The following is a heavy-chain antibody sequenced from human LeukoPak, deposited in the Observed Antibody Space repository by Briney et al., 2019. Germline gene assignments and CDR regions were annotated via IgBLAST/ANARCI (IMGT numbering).Heavy chain of an antibody. D-gene: IGHD2-2*01. Sequence: PGRSLRLSCAASGFTFCSYAMHWVRQAPGKGLEWVAVISYDGSNKYYADSVKGRFTISRDNSKNTLYLQMNSLRAEDTAVYYCARVKTSIYGMDVWGQGTTVTVSS. CDR1: GFTFCSYA. CDR2: ISYDGSNK. J-gene: IGHJ6*02. V-gene: IGHV3-30*04. CDR3: ARVKTSIYGMDV.